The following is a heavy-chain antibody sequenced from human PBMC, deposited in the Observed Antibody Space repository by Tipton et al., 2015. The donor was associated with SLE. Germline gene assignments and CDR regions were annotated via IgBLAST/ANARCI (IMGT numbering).Heavy chain of an antibody. CDR1: GFTFSGFY. D-gene: IGHD1-26*01. V-gene: IGHV3-11*01. CDR3: AKDIIVGATGGFDY. Sequence: SLRLSCAGSGFTFSGFYMSWIRQAPGKGLEWIANISSNGDSKYFAPSVKGRFTITRDNARNSLYLQMNSLRAEDTALYYCAKDIIVGATGGFDYWGQGTLVTVSS. J-gene: IGHJ4*02. CDR2: ISSNGDSK.